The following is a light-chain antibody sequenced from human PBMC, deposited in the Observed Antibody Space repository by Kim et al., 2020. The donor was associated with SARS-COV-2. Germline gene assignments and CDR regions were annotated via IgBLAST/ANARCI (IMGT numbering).Light chain of an antibody. Sequence: EIVLTQSPGTLSLSPGERATLSCRASQNVNRNFLAWYQQKPGQSPGLLIYDTSFRSTGIPDRFSGSGSGTDFTLTISRLKPEDFAVYYCQQYHNSPSTFRQGTKLEI. CDR2: DTS. CDR1: QNVNRNF. CDR3: QQYHNSPST. V-gene: IGKV3-20*01. J-gene: IGKJ2*01.